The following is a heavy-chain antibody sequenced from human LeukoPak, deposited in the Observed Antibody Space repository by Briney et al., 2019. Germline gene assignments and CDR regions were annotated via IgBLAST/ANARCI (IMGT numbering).Heavy chain of an antibody. CDR3: PRHMGPYYYDSSGVDY. D-gene: IGHD3-22*01. J-gene: IGHJ4*02. CDR2: IYHSGSA. CDR1: DYSISSGYY. Sequence: SETLSLTCAVSDYSISSGYYWGWIRQPPAKGLERIGSIYHSGSAYYSPSLKSRLTISVDTSKNQFSLKLSSVTAADTAMYYCPRHMGPYYYDSSGVDYWGQGTLVTVSS. V-gene: IGHV4-38-2*01.